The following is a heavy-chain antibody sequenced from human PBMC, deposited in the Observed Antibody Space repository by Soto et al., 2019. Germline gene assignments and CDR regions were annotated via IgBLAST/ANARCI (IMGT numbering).Heavy chain of an antibody. D-gene: IGHD4-4*01. Sequence: PSETLSLTCTVSGGSISSGDYYWSWIRQPPGKGLEWIGYIYYSGITYYNPSLKSRVTISVDTSKNQFSLKLSSVTAADTAVYYCARTTVTTSPYYYYYGMDVWGQGTTVTVSS. J-gene: IGHJ6*02. CDR3: ARTTVTTSPYYYYYGMDV. V-gene: IGHV4-30-4*01. CDR1: GGSISSGDYY. CDR2: IYYSGIT.